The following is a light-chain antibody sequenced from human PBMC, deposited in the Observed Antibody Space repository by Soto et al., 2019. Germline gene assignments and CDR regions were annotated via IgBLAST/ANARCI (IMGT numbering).Light chain of an antibody. CDR1: SGHSNYA. CDR3: QTWGTGIQV. Sequence: QLVLTQSPSASASLGASVRLTCTLSSGHSNYAIAWHRQQPEKGPQYLMRINSDGSHSKGDWIPDRFSGSRSGAERYLTISSLQSEDEADYYCQTWGTGIQVFGGGTKLTVL. CDR2: INSDGSH. J-gene: IGLJ3*02. V-gene: IGLV4-69*01.